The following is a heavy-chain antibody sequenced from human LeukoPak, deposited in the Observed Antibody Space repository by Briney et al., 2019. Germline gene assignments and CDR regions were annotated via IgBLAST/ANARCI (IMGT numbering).Heavy chain of an antibody. Sequence: PGGSLRLSCATSGFTFTTYGINWVRQAPGKGLEWVSYISNSAILYADSVKGRFTISRDNARNSLYLQMNSLRVEDTAVYYCAIIGCYRGVCHFDVWGQGTMVAVSS. J-gene: IGHJ3*01. CDR3: AIIGCYRGVCHFDV. CDR2: ISNSAI. D-gene: IGHD3-10*01. V-gene: IGHV3-48*01. CDR1: GFTFTTYG.